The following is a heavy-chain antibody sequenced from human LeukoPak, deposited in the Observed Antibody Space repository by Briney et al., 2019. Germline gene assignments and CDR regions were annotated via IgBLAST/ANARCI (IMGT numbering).Heavy chain of an antibody. CDR3: ARGETYYHNSSEY. Sequence: PGGSLRLSCTASGFTVSTNYMTWVRQTPEKGLEWVSVIYDIGTTYYADSVKGRFTISRDNSKNTVYLQMNSLRAEDTAVYYCARGETYYHNSSEYWGQGTLVTVSS. V-gene: IGHV3-66*01. D-gene: IGHD3-22*01. CDR1: GFTVSTNY. CDR2: IYDIGTT. J-gene: IGHJ4*02.